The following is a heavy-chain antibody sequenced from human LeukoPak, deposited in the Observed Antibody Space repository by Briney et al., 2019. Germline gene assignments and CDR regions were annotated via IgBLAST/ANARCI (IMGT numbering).Heavy chain of an antibody. CDR2: ISASSSGI. D-gene: IGHD6-6*01. CDR3: VRDPSSVRLPFGS. Sequence: PGGSLRLSCAVSGFTLSLYGMNWVRQAPGKGLEWISHISASSSGIFYADSVKGRFITSRDNTRSSLYLQMNSLRADDTAVYYCVRDPSSVRLPFGSWGQGTLVTVSS. J-gene: IGHJ4*02. CDR1: GFTLSLYG. V-gene: IGHV3-48*01.